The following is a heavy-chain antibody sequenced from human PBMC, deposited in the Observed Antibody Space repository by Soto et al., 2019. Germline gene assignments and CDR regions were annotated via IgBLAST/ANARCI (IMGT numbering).Heavy chain of an antibody. CDR3: ASSSGWYGDAFDI. CDR1: GYTFHSYA. V-gene: IGHV1-3*01. D-gene: IGHD6-19*01. Sequence: ASVKVSCKASGYTFHSYAMHWVRQAPGQRLEWMGWINAGNGNTKYSQKFQGRVTITRDTSASTAYMELSSLRSEDTAVYYCASSSGWYGDAFDIWGQGTMVTVSS. J-gene: IGHJ3*02. CDR2: INAGNGNT.